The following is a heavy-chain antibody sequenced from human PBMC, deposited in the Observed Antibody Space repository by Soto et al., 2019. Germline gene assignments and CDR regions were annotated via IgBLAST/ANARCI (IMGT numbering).Heavy chain of an antibody. Sequence: HPGGSLRLSCAASGFTFSSYAMSWVRQAPGKGLEWVSAISGSGGSTYYADSVKGRFAISRDNAKNTVYLQMNNLGADDTAVYYCAREHWYSFYYCGKGILVTVSS. V-gene: IGHV3-23*01. CDR3: AREHWYSFYY. CDR2: ISGSGGST. CDR1: GFTFSSYA. D-gene: IGHD6-13*01. J-gene: IGHJ4*02.